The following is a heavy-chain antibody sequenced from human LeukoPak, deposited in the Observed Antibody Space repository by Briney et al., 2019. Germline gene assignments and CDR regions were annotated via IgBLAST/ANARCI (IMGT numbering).Heavy chain of an antibody. Sequence: ASVKVSCKASGYTFTSYGISWVRQAPGQGLEWMGWISAYNGNTNYAQKLQGRVTMTTDTSTSTAYMELRSLRSDDTAVYYCARDLAVRGRGYHFEYWGQGTLVTVSS. D-gene: IGHD3-10*01. V-gene: IGHV1-18*01. CDR3: ARDLAVRGRGYHFEY. CDR2: ISAYNGNT. CDR1: GYTFTSYG. J-gene: IGHJ4*02.